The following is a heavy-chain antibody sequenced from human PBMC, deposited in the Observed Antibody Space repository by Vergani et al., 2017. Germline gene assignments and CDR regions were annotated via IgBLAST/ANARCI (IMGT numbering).Heavy chain of an antibody. Sequence: EVQLLESGGGLVQPGGSLRLSCAASGFTFSSYAMSWVRQAPGKGLEWVSAISGSGGSTYYADSVKGRFTISRDNSKNTLYLQMNSLRAEDTAVYYCAKDMLRRLVREGWFDPWGQGTLVTVSS. D-gene: IGHD6-19*01. CDR1: GFTFSSYA. J-gene: IGHJ5*02. V-gene: IGHV3-23*01. CDR3: AKDMLRRLVREGWFDP. CDR2: ISGSGGST.